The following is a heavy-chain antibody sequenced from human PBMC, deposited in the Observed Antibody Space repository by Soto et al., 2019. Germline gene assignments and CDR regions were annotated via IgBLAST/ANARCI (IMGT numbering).Heavy chain of an antibody. V-gene: IGHV1-18*01. CDR2: ISAYNGNT. CDR1: GYTFTSYG. D-gene: IGHD1-26*01. J-gene: IGHJ5*02. Sequence: ASVKVSCKASGYTFTSYGISWVRQAPGQGLEWMGWISAYNGNTSYAQKLQGRVTMTTDTSTSTAYMELRSLRSDDTAVYYCARDPPVVGATSWFDPWGQGTLVTVSS. CDR3: ARDPPVVGATSWFDP.